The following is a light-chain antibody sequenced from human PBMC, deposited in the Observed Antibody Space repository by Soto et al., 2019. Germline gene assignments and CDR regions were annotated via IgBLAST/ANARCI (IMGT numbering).Light chain of an antibody. V-gene: IGLV1-47*01. CDR2: RNN. Sequence: QSVLTQPPSASGTPGQRVTISCSGSSSNIGRNYVYWYQQLPGTAPKLLIYRNNQRPSGVPDRFSGSKSGTSASLAISGLRSEDEADYYCAAWDDSRPYVFGPGTKLTV. J-gene: IGLJ1*01. CDR3: AAWDDSRPYV. CDR1: SSNIGRNY.